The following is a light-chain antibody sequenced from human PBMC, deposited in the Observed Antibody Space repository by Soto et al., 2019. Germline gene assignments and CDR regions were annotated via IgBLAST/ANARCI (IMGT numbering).Light chain of an antibody. CDR3: QQAFRLPHT. CDR2: VDS. J-gene: IGKJ2*01. Sequence: DIQMTQSPPSVSASVGDRVTITCRARQAITGWLSWYQQKPGKAPKLLIPVDSRLKRGVPSWFSGSGAGTEFSLTVTSLQPEDFATYYCQQAFRLPHTFGQGTRLEI. CDR1: QAITGW. V-gene: IGKV1-12*01.